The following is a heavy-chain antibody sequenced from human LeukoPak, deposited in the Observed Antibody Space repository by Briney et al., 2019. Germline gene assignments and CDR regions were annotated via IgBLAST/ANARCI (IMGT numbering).Heavy chain of an antibody. CDR2: IDHGGST. Sequence: SETLSLTCTVSGGSFSSYYWTWIRQPPGKGLEWIGYIDHGGSTNYNPSLRSRVSISSDTSKIQCSLELTSVTAADTAVYYCARLKATVSIHAYFDSWGQGTLVTVSS. CDR3: ARLKATVSIHAYFDS. D-gene: IGHD4-17*01. V-gene: IGHV4-59*01. CDR1: GGSFSSYY. J-gene: IGHJ4*02.